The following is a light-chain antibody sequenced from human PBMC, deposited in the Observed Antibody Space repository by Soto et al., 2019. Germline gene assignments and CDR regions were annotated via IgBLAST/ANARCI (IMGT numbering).Light chain of an antibody. CDR3: QQYDSSPKT. J-gene: IGKJ1*01. V-gene: IGKV3-20*01. Sequence: EIVMTQSSATLSVSPGERATLSCRASQSVSSSYLAWYQQKPGQAPRLLIYGASSRAAGIPDRFSGSGSGTDFTLTISRLEPEDFAVYYCQQYDSSPKTFGQGTKVDI. CDR2: GAS. CDR1: QSVSSSY.